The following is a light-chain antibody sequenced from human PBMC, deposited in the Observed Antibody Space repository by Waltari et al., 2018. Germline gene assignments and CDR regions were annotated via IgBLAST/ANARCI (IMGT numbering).Light chain of an antibody. J-gene: IGLJ3*02. CDR2: GDN. V-gene: IGLV3-19*01. Sequence: SSELTQDPTVSVALGQTVSITCQGDSLRKDYASWYRQRPGQAPILVIYGDNNRPSGIPDRFSTSTSGDTASLTITETQAEDEGDYYCQSRDSYTDRVFGGGTKLTVI. CDR3: QSRDSYTDRV. CDR1: SLRKDY.